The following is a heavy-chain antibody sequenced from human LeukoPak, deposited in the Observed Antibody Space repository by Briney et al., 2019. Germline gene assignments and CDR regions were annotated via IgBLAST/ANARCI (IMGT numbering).Heavy chain of an antibody. CDR1: GYSISSGYY. Sequence: SETLSLTCAVSGYSISSGYYWGWIRQPPGKGLEWIGSIYHSGSTYYNPSLKSRVTISVDTSKNQFSLKLSSVTAADTAVYCCARRGGSYGIDYWGQGTLVTVSS. CDR3: ARRGGSYGIDY. CDR2: IYHSGST. J-gene: IGHJ4*02. V-gene: IGHV4-38-2*01. D-gene: IGHD1-26*01.